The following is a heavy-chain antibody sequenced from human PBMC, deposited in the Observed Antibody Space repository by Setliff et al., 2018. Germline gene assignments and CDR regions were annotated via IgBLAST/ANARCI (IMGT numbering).Heavy chain of an antibody. Sequence: PGESLKISCRGSGYTFSDYSIGWVRQMPGKGLEWMGIIYPGDSDTRYSPSFQGQVTFSADKSISTAYLQWSSLKASDTATYYCARVVGADGMGIDYWGQGTVVTVSS. CDR2: IYPGDSDT. J-gene: IGHJ4*02. CDR3: ARVVGADGMGIDY. CDR1: GYTFSDYS. D-gene: IGHD2-15*01. V-gene: IGHV5-51*01.